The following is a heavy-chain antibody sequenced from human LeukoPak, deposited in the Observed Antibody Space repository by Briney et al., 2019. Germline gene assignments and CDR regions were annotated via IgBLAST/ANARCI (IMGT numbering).Heavy chain of an antibody. V-gene: IGHV1-2*02. CDR1: GYTFTGYY. CDR2: IHPNSGDT. D-gene: IGHD6-19*01. J-gene: IGHJ1*01. Sequence: SVQVSCKACGYTFTGYYLHWVRQAPGQGLEWMGWIHPNSGDTNFAQRFQGRVTMTRDTSISTAYMELTSLRSDDTAVYSCARLATVPGWGQGTLVTVSS. CDR3: ARLATVPG.